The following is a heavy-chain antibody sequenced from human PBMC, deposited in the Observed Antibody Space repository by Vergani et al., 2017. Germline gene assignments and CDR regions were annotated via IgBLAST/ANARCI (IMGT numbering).Heavy chain of an antibody. J-gene: IGHJ3*02. CDR1: GGSISSYY. CDR2: IYYSGST. Sequence: QVQLQESGPGLVKPSETLSLTCTVSGGSISSYYWSWIRQPPGKGLEWIGYIYYSGSTYYNPSLKSRVTISVDTSKNQFSLKLSSVTAADTAVYYCARVRGGSLQNDAFDIWGQGTMVTVSS. V-gene: IGHV4-59*08. CDR3: ARVRGGSLQNDAFDI. D-gene: IGHD1-26*01.